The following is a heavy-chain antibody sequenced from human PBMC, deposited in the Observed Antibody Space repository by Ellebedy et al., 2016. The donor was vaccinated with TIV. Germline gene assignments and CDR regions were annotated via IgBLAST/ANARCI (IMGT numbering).Heavy chain of an antibody. J-gene: IGHJ4*02. V-gene: IGHV3-23*01. CDR2: ISHTGSRT. Sequence: PGGSLRLSCAASGFTFTSYYMTWVRQAPGKGLEWVSTISHTGSRTYYANSVEGRFIISRDNSKRTLYLQMSSLRAEDTAVYYCAKGRGGGSDSSAPRYYFDSWGLGTLVTVSS. CDR3: AKGRGGGSDSSAPRYYFDS. CDR1: GFTFTSYY. D-gene: IGHD6-19*01.